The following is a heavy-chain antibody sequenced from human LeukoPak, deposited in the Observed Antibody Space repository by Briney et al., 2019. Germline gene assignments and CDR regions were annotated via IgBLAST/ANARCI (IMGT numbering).Heavy chain of an antibody. CDR3: ARGAAATPSSPYYFDY. CDR2: IKQDGSGK. CDR1: GFTFSSYW. Sequence: PGGSLRLSCAASGFTFSSYWMSWVRQAPGKGLEWVANIKQDGSGKYYVDSVKGRFTISRDNAKNSLYLQMNSLRAEDTAVYYCARGAAATPSSPYYFDYWGQGTLVTVSS. J-gene: IGHJ4*02. V-gene: IGHV3-7*04. D-gene: IGHD6-13*01.